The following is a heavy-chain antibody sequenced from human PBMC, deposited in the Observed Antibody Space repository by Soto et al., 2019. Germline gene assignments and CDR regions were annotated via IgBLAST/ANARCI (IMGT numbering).Heavy chain of an antibody. CDR1: GFTFSSYG. D-gene: IGHD2-21*02. Sequence: PGGSLRLSCAASGFTFSSYGMHWVRQAPGKGLEWVAVISYDGSNKYYADSVKGRFTISRDNSKNTLYLQMNSLRAEDTAVYYCAKDRVVVTEWYYYYGMDVWGQGTTVTVSS. V-gene: IGHV3-30*18. CDR3: AKDRVVVTEWYYYYGMDV. CDR2: ISYDGSNK. J-gene: IGHJ6*02.